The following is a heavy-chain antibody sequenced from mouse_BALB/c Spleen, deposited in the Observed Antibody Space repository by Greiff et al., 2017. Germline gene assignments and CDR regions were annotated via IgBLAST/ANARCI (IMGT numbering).Heavy chain of an antibody. CDR2: IDPANGNT. CDR1: GFNIKDTY. Sequence: EVQGVESGAELVKPGASVKLSCTASGFNIKDTYMHWVKQRPEQGLEWIGRIDPANGNTKYDPKFQGKATITADTSSNTAYLQLSSLTSEDTAVYYCARDEAYWGQGTLVTVSA. CDR3: ARDEAY. V-gene: IGHV14-3*02. J-gene: IGHJ3*01.